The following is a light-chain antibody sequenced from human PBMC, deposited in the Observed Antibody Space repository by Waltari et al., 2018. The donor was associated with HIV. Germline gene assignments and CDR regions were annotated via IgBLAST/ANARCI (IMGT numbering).Light chain of an antibody. V-gene: IGLV1-47*01. J-gene: IGLJ1*01. CDR3: AAWDDSLSGYV. CDR1: SPNIGSNY. CDR2: ENH. Sequence: QSVLTQTPSASGTPGQRVTISCSGSSPNIGSNYVCWYQQLPGKAPKLLIYENHKRPSGVPDRFSGSKSGTSASLAISGLRSEDEADYYCAAWDDSLSGYVFGTGTKVTVL.